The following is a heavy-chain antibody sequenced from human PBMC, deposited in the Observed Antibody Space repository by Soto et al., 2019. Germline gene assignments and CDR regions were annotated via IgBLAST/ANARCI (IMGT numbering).Heavy chain of an antibody. Sequence: SETLSLTWSVSGPSITGSCYWSWIRQPAGKGLEWIGRFSLSGTTNYNPSLRSRVTMSADVSKNQFSLRLTSVTAADTALYYCARGMTPPGAPAWYYFDSWGQGTLVTVSS. CDR1: GPSITGSCY. J-gene: IGHJ4*02. CDR3: ARGMTPPGAPAWYYFDS. V-gene: IGHV4-4*07. D-gene: IGHD2-8*02. CDR2: FSLSGTT.